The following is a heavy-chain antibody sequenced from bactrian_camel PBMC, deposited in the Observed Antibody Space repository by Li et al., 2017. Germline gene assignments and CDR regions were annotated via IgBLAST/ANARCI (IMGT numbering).Heavy chain of an antibody. CDR3: TTTYAHGASWYTSFAF. D-gene: IGHD6*01. CDR1: GFTFSSYG. J-gene: IGHJ6*01. CDR2: ISSGGGTT. V-gene: IGHV3S40*01. Sequence: DVQLVESGGGFVQPGGSLRLSCAASGFTFSSYGMTWVRQAPGKGLEWVSDISSGGGTTDYADSVKGRFTISRDNPKKTLYLQMNSLKSEDTAVYYCTTTYAHGASWYTSFAFWGQGTQVTVS.